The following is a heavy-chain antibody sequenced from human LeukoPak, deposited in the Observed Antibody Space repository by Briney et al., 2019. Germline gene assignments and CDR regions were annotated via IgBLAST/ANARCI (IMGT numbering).Heavy chain of an antibody. Sequence: GGSLRLSYAASGFTFSSYSMDWVRQAPGKGLEWVSYITSSSTTIYYADSVKGRFTISRDNAKNSVYLQMNSLRAEDTAVYYCARGQQSTPYSDHWGQGTLVTVSS. CDR2: ITSSSTTI. D-gene: IGHD6-13*01. J-gene: IGHJ4*02. CDR3: ARGQQSTPYSDH. CDR1: GFTFSSYS. V-gene: IGHV3-48*04.